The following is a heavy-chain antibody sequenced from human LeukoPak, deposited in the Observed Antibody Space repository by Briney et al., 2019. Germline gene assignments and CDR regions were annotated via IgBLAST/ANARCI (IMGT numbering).Heavy chain of an antibody. CDR1: GHTHTELS. Sequence: ASVKVSCKVSGHTHTELSMHWVPRAPGKGLECMGSFGAEDGETIYAQKFQGRVTMTEDTSTDTAYMELSSLTSEDTAVYYCATGPTFIVGGTWGTNYYYYMDVWGKGTTVTISS. CDR2: FGAEDGET. CDR3: ATGPTFIVGGTWGTNYYYYMDV. V-gene: IGHV1-24*01. J-gene: IGHJ6*03. D-gene: IGHD1-26*01.